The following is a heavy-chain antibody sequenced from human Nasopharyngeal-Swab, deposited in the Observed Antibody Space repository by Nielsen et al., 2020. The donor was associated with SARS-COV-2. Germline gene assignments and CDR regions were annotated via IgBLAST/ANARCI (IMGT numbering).Heavy chain of an antibody. CDR1: GYTFTSFA. CDR2: INGGNGNT. CDR3: ARSLYYYYDSSGYSL. J-gene: IGHJ4*02. Sequence: ASVKVSCKASGYTFTSFAMHWVRQAPGQRLEWMGWINGGNGNTKYSQKFQGRVTFTRDTSASTAYMELSSLRSEDTAVYYCARSLYYYYDSSGYSLWGQGTLVTVSS. V-gene: IGHV1-3*01. D-gene: IGHD3-22*01.